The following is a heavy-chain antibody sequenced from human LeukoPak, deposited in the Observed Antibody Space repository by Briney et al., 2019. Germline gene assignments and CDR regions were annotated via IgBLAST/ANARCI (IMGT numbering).Heavy chain of an antibody. J-gene: IGHJ6*02. CDR3: ARRGYYYYGMDV. CDR1: GHSFTSYW. D-gene: IGHD3-10*01. V-gene: IGHV5-10-1*01. CDR2: IDPSDSYT. Sequence: GESLKISCKDFGHSFTSYWISWVRQMPGKGLEWMGRIDPSDSYTNYSPSFQGHVTISVDKSISTAYLQWSSLKASDSAMYYCARRGYYYYGMDVWGQGTTVTVSS.